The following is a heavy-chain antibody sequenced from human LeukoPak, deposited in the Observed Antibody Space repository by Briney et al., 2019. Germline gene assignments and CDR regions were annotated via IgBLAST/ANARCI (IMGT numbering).Heavy chain of an antibody. CDR1: GYSISSGYY. V-gene: IGHV4-38-2*02. CDR2: IYHSGST. Sequence: SETLSLTCTVSGYSISSGYYWGWIRQPPGKGLEGSGSIYHSGSTYYNPSLKSRVTISVDTSKNQFSLKLSSVTAADTAVYYCARDRLWFTMIVDAFDIWGQGTMVTVSS. CDR3: ARDRLWFTMIVDAFDI. J-gene: IGHJ3*02. D-gene: IGHD3-22*01.